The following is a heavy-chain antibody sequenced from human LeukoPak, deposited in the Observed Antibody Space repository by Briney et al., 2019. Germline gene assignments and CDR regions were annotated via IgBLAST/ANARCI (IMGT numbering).Heavy chain of an antibody. CDR3: ARGLYWGNQPHWGPHYYYYGMDV. CDR2: INHSGST. CDR1: GGSFSGYY. V-gene: IGHV4-34*01. Sequence: SETLSLTCAVYGGSFSGYYWSWIRQPPGKGLEWIGEINHSGSTNYNPSLKSRVTISVDTSKNQFSLKLSSVTAADTAVYYCARGLYWGNQPHWGPHYYYYGMDVWGQGTTVTVSS. D-gene: IGHD3-16*01. J-gene: IGHJ6*02.